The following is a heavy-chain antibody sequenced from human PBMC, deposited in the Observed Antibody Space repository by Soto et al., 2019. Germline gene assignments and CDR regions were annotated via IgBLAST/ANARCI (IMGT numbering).Heavy chain of an antibody. CDR2: INAGNGNT. CDR1: GYTFTSYA. D-gene: IGHD5-18*01. Sequence: QVQLVQSGAEEKKPGASVKVSCKASGYTFTSYAMHWVRQAPGQRLEWMGWINAGNGNTKYSQKFQGRVTITRDTSASTAYMELSSLRSDDTAVYYCAREKTWIQLWLLGYWGQGTLVTVSS. CDR3: AREKTWIQLWLLGY. V-gene: IGHV1-3*05. J-gene: IGHJ4*02.